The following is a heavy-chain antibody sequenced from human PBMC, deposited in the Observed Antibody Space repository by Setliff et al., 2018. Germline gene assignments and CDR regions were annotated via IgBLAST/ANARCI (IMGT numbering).Heavy chain of an antibody. Sequence: GESLKISCKGSGYNFNNDWIGWVRQMPGKGLEWMGSIFPGDSDTRYSPSFQGQVTISADKSISTAYLQWNSLKASDTAMYYCASTLYYYDSSGYGAFDIWGQGTMVTVSS. CDR1: GYNFNNDW. V-gene: IGHV5-51*01. J-gene: IGHJ3*02. CDR3: ASTLYYYDSSGYGAFDI. D-gene: IGHD3-22*01. CDR2: IFPGDSDT.